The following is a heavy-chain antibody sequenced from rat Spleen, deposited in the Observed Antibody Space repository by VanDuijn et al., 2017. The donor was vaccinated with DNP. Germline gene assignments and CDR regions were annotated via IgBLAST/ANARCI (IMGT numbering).Heavy chain of an antibody. Sequence: EVQLVESGGGVVQPGGSLKLSCAASGFNFSDYNMAWVRQTPKKGLEWVTAILFDGSRTYYRDSVKGRFTISRDNAKRTQYLQMDSLRSEDTATYYCVTHPSWFGYWGPGTLVTVSS. J-gene: IGHJ3*01. CDR1: GFNFSDYN. V-gene: IGHV5-7*01. CDR2: ILFDGSRT. CDR3: VTHPSWFGY.